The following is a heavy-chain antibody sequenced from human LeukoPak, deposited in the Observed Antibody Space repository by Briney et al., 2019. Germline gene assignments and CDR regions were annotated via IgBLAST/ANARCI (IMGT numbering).Heavy chain of an antibody. V-gene: IGHV4-61*02. CDR1: GGSISSGSYY. CDR2: IYTSGST. D-gene: IGHD3-10*01. CDR3: AGEYYYGSGSYTHQIDY. J-gene: IGHJ4*02. Sequence: KPSQTLSLTCTVSGGSISSGSYYWSWIRQPAGKGLEWIGRIYTSGSTNYNPSLKSRVTISVDTSKNQFSLKLSSVTAADTAVYYCAGEYYYGSGSYTHQIDYWGQGTLVTVSS.